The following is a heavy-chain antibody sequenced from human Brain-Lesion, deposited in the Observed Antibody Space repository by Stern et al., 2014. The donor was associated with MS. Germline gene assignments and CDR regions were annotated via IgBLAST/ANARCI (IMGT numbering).Heavy chain of an antibody. J-gene: IGHJ6*02. CDR1: GYTLTDLS. Sequence: QVQLVQSGAEVKKPGASVKVSCKVSGYTLTDLSMHWVRQAPGKGLEWLGGFDPEDGDTIYAQKFQGRVTMTEDTSTDTAYMELSSLRSEDTAVYYCATDRDDFRSGYSAPTKGYGLDVWGQGTTVTVTS. V-gene: IGHV1-24*01. CDR2: FDPEDGDT. D-gene: IGHD3-3*01. CDR3: ATDRDDFRSGYSAPTKGYGLDV.